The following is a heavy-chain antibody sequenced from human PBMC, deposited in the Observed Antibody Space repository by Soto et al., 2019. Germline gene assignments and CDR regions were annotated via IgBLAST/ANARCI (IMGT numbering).Heavy chain of an antibody. J-gene: IGHJ1*01. Sequence: QVQLQESGPGLVKPSQTLSLMCTVSGGSISSGAYYWSWIRQHPGKGLEWIGYIHYSGSTYYNPSLKSRISISVDTSENQFSLRVSSVTAADTAVYYCTTHTGSGYYPNYFHHWGQGTLVTVSS. V-gene: IGHV4-31*03. CDR1: GGSISSGAYY. D-gene: IGHD3-22*01. CDR2: IHYSGST. CDR3: TTHTGSGYYPNYFHH.